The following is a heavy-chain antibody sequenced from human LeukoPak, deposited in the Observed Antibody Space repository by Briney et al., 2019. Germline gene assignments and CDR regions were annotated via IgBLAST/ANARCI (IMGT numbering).Heavy chain of an antibody. Sequence: GGSLRLSCAASGFTFDDYAMHWVRQAPGKGLEWVSLISWDGGSTYYADSVKGRFTISRDNSKNSLYLQMNSLRAEDTALYYCAKDSGFGELFSSGMHVWGKGTTVTVSS. CDR3: AKDSGFGELFSSGMHV. J-gene: IGHJ6*04. CDR1: GFTFDDYA. D-gene: IGHD3-10*01. CDR2: ISWDGGST. V-gene: IGHV3-43D*04.